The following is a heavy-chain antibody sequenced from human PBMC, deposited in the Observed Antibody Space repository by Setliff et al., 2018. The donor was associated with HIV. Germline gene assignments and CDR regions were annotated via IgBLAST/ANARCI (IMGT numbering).Heavy chain of an antibody. D-gene: IGHD5-12*01. Sequence: ASVKVSCKVSGYTLTELSIHWVRQTFGKGLEWMGGFDPEDGEAIYAQKFQGRVTMTEDTSTDTAYMELSGLRSEDTAVYYCAIEGAGGWLRPMPDYWGQGTLVTVSS. CDR3: AIEGAGGWLRPMPDY. J-gene: IGHJ4*02. CDR2: FDPEDGEA. CDR1: GYTLTELS. V-gene: IGHV1-24*01.